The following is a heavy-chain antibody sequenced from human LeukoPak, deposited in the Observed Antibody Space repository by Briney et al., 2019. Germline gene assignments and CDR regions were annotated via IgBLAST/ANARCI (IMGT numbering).Heavy chain of an antibody. CDR1: GFTFSSYA. CDR2: ISNSGNSM. CDR3: AKGGSYQYYFDY. D-gene: IGHD1-26*01. J-gene: IGHJ4*02. V-gene: IGHV3-23*01. Sequence: SGGSLRLSCAASGFTFSSYAMSWVRQAPGKGLEWVSGISNSGNSMYYSGSMKGRFTISRDNSKNTLYLQMNTLRAEDTALYYCAKGGSYQYYFDYWGQGTLVTVSS.